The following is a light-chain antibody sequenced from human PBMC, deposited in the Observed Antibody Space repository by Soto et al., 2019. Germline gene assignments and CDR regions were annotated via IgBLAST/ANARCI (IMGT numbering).Light chain of an antibody. CDR1: SSDIGAGYD. Sequence: QSVLTQPASVSGAPGQRVTISCTGSSSDIGAGYDVHWYHQLPGTAPKLLIYGNNNRPSGVPDRFSGSRSGTSASLAITGLQAEDEADYYCQSYDSSLSVWVFGGGTKLTVL. V-gene: IGLV1-40*01. CDR3: QSYDSSLSVWV. J-gene: IGLJ3*02. CDR2: GNN.